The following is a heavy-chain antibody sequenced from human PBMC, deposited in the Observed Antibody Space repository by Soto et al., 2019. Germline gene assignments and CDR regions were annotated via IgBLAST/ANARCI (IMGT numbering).Heavy chain of an antibody. CDR1: GGTFSSYA. CDR2: IIPIFGTA. J-gene: IGHJ4*02. V-gene: IGHV1-69*13. Sequence: ASVKVSCKASGGTFSSYAISWVRQAPGQGLEWMGGIIPIFGTANYAQKFQGRVTITADESTSTAYMELSSLRSEDTAVYYCAGQCYGSGSYYNFFDYWGQGTLVTVSS. CDR3: AGQCYGSGSYYNFFDY. D-gene: IGHD3-10*01.